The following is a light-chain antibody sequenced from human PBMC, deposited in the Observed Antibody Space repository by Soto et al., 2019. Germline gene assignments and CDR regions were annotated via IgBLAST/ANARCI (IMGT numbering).Light chain of an antibody. CDR2: DVS. CDR1: SSDVCDYNY. V-gene: IGLV2-14*01. CDR3: SSYTTSSTLVV. J-gene: IGLJ2*01. Sequence: QSALTQPASVSGSPGQSITISCTGTSSDVCDYNYVSWYQQHPGKAPKLMIYDVSNRPSGVSNRFSGSKSGNTASLTISGLQAEDEADYYCSSYTTSSTLVVFGGGTKLTVL.